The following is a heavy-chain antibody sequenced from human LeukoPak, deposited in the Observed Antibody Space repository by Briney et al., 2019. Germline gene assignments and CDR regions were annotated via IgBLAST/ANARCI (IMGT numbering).Heavy chain of an antibody. D-gene: IGHD6-19*01. CDR1: GFTFSNSW. CDR3: ARVGQWLAHDAFDI. CDR2: INEDGGEI. J-gene: IGHJ3*02. Sequence: GGSLRLSCAASGFTFSNSWMTWVRQAPKKGLEWVASINEDGGEIHYVDSVKGRFTISRDNAKNSLYLQMNSLRAEDTAVYYCARVGQWLAHDAFDIWGQGTMVTVSS. V-gene: IGHV3-7*01.